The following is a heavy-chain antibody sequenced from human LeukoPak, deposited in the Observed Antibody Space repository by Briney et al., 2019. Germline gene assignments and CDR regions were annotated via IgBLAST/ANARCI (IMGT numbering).Heavy chain of an antibody. CDR1: GFTFSSYG. CDR2: IRYDGSNK. J-gene: IGHJ6*02. Sequence: GGSLRLSCAASGFTFSSYGMHWVRQAPGKGLEWVAFIRYDGSNKYYADSVKGRFTISRDNSKNTLYLQMNSLRSEDTAVYYCARAPSSSWTTYYYYGMDVWGQGTTVTVSS. D-gene: IGHD6-13*01. V-gene: IGHV3-30*02. CDR3: ARAPSSSWTTYYYYGMDV.